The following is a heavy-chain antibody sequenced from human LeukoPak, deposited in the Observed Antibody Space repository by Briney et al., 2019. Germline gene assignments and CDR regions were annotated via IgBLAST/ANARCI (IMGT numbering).Heavy chain of an antibody. CDR1: GFTFTDTY. V-gene: IGHV3-11*04. D-gene: IGHD5-24*01. J-gene: IGHJ4*02. CDR2: ISPSGTDI. Sequence: GGSLRLSCAVSGFTFTDTYMTWIRQAPGKGLESLSYISPSGTDISYADSVKGRFTISRDNAKNSLYLQMNSLRAGDTAVYYCARTIEMATISYFDYWGQGTLVTVSS. CDR3: ARTIEMATISYFDY.